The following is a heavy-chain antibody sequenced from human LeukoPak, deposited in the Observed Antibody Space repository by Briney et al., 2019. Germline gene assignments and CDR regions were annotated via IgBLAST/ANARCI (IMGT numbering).Heavy chain of an antibody. V-gene: IGHV4-34*01. J-gene: IGHJ4*02. CDR1: GGSISSYY. D-gene: IGHD3-16*02. CDR3: ARGASGELSDFDY. CDR2: INHSGST. Sequence: SETLSLTCTVSGGSISSYYWSWIRQPPGKGLEWIGEINHSGSTNYNPSLKSRVTISVDTSKNQFSLKLSSVTAADTAVYYCARGASGELSDFDYWGQGTLVTVSS.